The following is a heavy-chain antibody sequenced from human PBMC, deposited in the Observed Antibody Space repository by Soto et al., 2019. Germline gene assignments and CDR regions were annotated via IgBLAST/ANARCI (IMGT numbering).Heavy chain of an antibody. CDR2: IIPVFGTT. D-gene: IGHD6-25*01. CDR3: AKGDTGEAATPGPLDL. CDR1: EDIFGSSG. V-gene: IGHV1-69*01. Sequence: QAQVVQSGPEVAKPGSSVKVSCQASEDIFGSSGFSWVRQAPGLGLEWMGGIIPVFGTTAYAEKCRGRVTISADDDKRTVYMELDSLTSDDTAVYYCAKGDTGEAATPGPLDLWGQGTLVTVSS. J-gene: IGHJ4*02.